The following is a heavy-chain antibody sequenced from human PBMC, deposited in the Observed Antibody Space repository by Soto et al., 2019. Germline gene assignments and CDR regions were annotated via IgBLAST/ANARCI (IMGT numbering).Heavy chain of an antibody. V-gene: IGHV3-33*01. J-gene: IGHJ4*02. CDR2: IWYDGSNK. CDR1: GFTFSSYG. Sequence: QVQLVESGGGVVQPGRSLRLSCAASGFTFSSYGMHWVRQAPGKGLEWVAVIWYDGSNKYYADSVKGRFTISRDNSKNTLYLQMNSLRAEDTAVYYCEREEHGHHFDYWGQGTLVTV. CDR3: EREEHGHHFDY.